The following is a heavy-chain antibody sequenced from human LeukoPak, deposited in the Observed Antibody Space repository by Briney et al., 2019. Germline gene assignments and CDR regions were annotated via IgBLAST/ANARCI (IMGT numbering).Heavy chain of an antibody. J-gene: IGHJ4*02. V-gene: IGHV3-48*04. CDR1: GFTFSSYS. CDR3: TSSYATPGYSSGSFDD. D-gene: IGHD3-22*01. Sequence: SGGSLRLSCAASGFTFSSYSISWIRQAPGKGLEWVSFVSSFSDTIEYADSVKGRFTIARDNAENSVSLQMNSLRAEDTAVYYCTSSYATPGYSSGSFDDWGQGALVIVSS. CDR2: VSSFSDTI.